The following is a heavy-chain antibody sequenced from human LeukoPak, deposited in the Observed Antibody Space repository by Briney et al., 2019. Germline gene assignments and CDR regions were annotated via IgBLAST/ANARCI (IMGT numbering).Heavy chain of an antibody. D-gene: IGHD2-15*01. CDR2: ISAYNGNT. J-gene: IGHJ4*02. CDR1: GYTFTSYG. V-gene: IGHV1-18*01. Sequence: ASVKVSCKASGYTFTSYGISWVRQAPGQGLEWMGWISAYNGNTNYAQKLQGRVTMTTDTSTSTAYMELRSLRSDDTAVYYCAITTSVVVAEKVKNHFYYFDYWGQGTLVTVSS. CDR3: AITTSVVVAEKVKNHFYYFDY.